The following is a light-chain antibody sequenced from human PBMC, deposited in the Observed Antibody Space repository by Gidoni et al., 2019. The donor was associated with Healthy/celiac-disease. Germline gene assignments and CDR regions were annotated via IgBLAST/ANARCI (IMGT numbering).Light chain of an antibody. CDR2: VAS. J-gene: IGKJ1*01. CDR1: QSVSSSY. CDR3: QQYGSSRT. Sequence: EIVLTQSPGTLSLSPGERATLSCRASQSVSSSYLAWYQQNPGQAPRLLIYVASSRATGIPDRFSGSVSGTDFTLTISSLEPEDFAVYYCQQYGSSRTFGQGTKVEIK. V-gene: IGKV3-20*01.